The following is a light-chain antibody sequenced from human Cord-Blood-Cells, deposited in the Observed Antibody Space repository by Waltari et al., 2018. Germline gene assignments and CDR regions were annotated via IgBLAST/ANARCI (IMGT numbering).Light chain of an antibody. Sequence: EIVMTQSPATLSVSPGERSTLSCGASQRVSSNLDWYQQKPGQAPRLLIYGASTRATGIPARFSGSGSGTEFTLTISSLQSEDFAVYYCQQYNNWPPWTFGQGTKVEIK. CDR2: GAS. J-gene: IGKJ1*01. V-gene: IGKV3-15*01. CDR3: QQYNNWPPWT. CDR1: QRVSSN.